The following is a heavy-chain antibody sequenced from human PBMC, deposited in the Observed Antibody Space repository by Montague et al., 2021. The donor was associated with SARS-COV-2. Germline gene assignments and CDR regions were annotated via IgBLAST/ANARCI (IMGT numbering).Heavy chain of an antibody. D-gene: IGHD6-13*01. V-gene: IGHV6-1*01. J-gene: IGHJ4*02. CDR1: GDSVSSNTAA. Sequence: CAISGDSVSSNTAAWNWIRQPPSRGLEWLGRTYYRSKWYYDYAXXXKXGRTTSPDTSKNQFSQQLSSVTPEDRAVYYCARDPRYSLSWSFDYWGQGTLVTVSS. CDR2: TYYRSKWYY. CDR3: ARDPRYSLSWSFDY.